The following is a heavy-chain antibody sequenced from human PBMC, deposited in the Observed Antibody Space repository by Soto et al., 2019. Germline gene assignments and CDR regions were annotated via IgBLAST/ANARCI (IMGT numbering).Heavy chain of an antibody. Sequence: QVQLVQSGAEVKKPGASVKVSCKASGYTFTSYAMHWVRQAPGQRLEWMGWINAGNGNTKYSKKFQGRVTITRDTSASTGYMELSSLRSEDTAVYYCARDPCIPRCPDYWGQGTLVTVSS. V-gene: IGHV1-3*01. J-gene: IGHJ4*02. CDR2: INAGNGNT. CDR1: GYTFTSYA. CDR3: ARDPCIPRCPDY. D-gene: IGHD2-15*01.